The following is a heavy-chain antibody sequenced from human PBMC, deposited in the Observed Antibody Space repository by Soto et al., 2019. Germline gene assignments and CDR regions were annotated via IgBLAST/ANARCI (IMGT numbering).Heavy chain of an antibody. CDR2: IIPIFGTA. CDR3: ARVWYSGSPLGMDV. J-gene: IGHJ6*02. CDR1: GGTFSSYA. V-gene: IGHV1-69*01. Sequence: QVQLVQSGAEVKKPGSSVKVSCTASGGTFSSYAISWVRQAPGQGLEWMGGIIPIFGTANYAQKFQGRVTITADESTSTAYMELSSLRSEDTAVYYCARVWYSGSPLGMDVWGQGTTVTVSS. D-gene: IGHD1-26*01.